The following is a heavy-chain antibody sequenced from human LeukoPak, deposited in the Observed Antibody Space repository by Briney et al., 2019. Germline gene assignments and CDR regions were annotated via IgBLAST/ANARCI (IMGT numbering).Heavy chain of an antibody. CDR1: GFTFSSYS. V-gene: IGHV3-21*01. Sequence: GGSLRLSCAASGFTFSSYSMNWVRQAPGKWLQWFSSISSSSIYIYYADSVKGRFTISRDNAKNSLYLQMNSLRAEDTAVYYCARGLYSSGWPDYWGQGTLVAVSS. CDR3: ARGLYSSGWPDY. J-gene: IGHJ4*02. CDR2: ISSSSIYI. D-gene: IGHD6-19*01.